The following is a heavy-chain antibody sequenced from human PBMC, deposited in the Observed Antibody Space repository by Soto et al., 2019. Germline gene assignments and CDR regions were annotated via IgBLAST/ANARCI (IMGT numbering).Heavy chain of an antibody. Sequence: EVQLVESGGGLVQPGRSLRLSCAASGFTFDDYAMHWVRQVPGKGLEWVSGISWNSGSIAYADSVKGRFTISRDNAKNSLYLQMNSLRGEDTALYYCAKGAAGGHNWFDPWGQGNPVTVSS. V-gene: IGHV3-9*01. J-gene: IGHJ5*02. CDR3: AKGAAGGHNWFDP. D-gene: IGHD6-13*01. CDR2: ISWNSGSI. CDR1: GFTFDDYA.